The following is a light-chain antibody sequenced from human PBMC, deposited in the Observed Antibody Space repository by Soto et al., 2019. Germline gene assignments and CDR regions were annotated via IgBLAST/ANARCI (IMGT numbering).Light chain of an antibody. Sequence: DIQLAQSPCFLSESVGDRVTITCRASQGISSYLALYQQNPGKAPKLLIYAASTLQSGVPSRFSGSGSGTEFTLTISSLQPEDFATYYCQQLGTFGQGTRVEI. J-gene: IGKJ5*01. V-gene: IGKV1-9*01. CDR1: QGISSY. CDR2: AAS. CDR3: QQLGT.